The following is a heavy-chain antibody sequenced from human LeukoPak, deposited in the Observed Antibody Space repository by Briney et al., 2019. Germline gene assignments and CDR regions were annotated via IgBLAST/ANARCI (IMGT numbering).Heavy chain of an antibody. CDR1: GFTFSSYS. D-gene: IGHD2-2*01. J-gene: IGHJ4*02. V-gene: IGHV3-48*01. Sequence: GGSLRLSCETFGFTFSSYSMNWVRQAPGKGLEWVSYISSGSTIYYADSVKGRFTISRDNAKNSLYLQMNGLRAEDTAVYYCAGGDCSSTNCFSDYWGQGALVTVSS. CDR2: ISSGSTI. CDR3: AGGDCSSTNCFSDY.